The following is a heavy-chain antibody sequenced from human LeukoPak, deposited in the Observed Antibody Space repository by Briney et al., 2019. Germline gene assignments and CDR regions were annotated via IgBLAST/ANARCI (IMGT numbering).Heavy chain of an antibody. D-gene: IGHD3-10*01. V-gene: IGHV4-34*01. CDR3: ARIITMVRGVIVYYFDY. CDR2: INHSGST. CDR1: GGSFSGYY. Sequence: KPSETLSLTCAVYGGSFSGYYWSWIRQSPGKGLEWIGEINHSGSTNYNPSLKSRVTISVDTSKNQFSLKLSSVTAADTAVYYCARIITMVRGVIVYYFDYWGQGTLVTVSS. J-gene: IGHJ4*02.